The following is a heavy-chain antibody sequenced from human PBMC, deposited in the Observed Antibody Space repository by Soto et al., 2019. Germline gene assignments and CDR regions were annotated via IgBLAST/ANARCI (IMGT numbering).Heavy chain of an antibody. Sequence: GGSLRLSCAASGFTFDDYAMHWVRQAPGKGLEWVSLISGDGGSTYYADSVKGRFTISRDNSKNSRYLQMNSLRTEDTAVYYCAKDSYSWYFDFWGQGTLVTVSS. CDR3: AKDSYSWYFDF. V-gene: IGHV3-43*02. CDR2: ISGDGGST. CDR1: GFTFDDYA. D-gene: IGHD5-18*01. J-gene: IGHJ4*02.